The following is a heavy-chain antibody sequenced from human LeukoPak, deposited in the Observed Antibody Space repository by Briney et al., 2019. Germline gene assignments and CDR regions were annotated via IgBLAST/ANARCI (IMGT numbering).Heavy chain of an antibody. CDR2: IDSSTSTI. CDR3: ARCAYGEDYFDY. V-gene: IGHV3-48*02. D-gene: IGHD4-17*01. J-gene: IGHJ4*02. Sequence: GGSLRLSCTASGFTFSTYNLNWVRQAPGKGLEWVSFIDSSTSTIYYADSVRGRSTISRDNAKNSLYLQMSSLRDEDTAVYYCARCAYGEDYFDYWGQGTLVTVSS. CDR1: GFTFSTYN.